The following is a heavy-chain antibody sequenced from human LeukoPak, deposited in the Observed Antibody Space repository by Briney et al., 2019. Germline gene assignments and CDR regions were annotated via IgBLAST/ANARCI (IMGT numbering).Heavy chain of an antibody. J-gene: IGHJ5*02. CDR3: P. V-gene: IGHV3-23*01. D-gene: IGHD5-18*01. Sequence: GGSLRLSCAAPAFTFSIYAMSWVRQAPGKGLGWVSTISGSGGSTHYADSVKGRFTISRDNSKNTLYLQMYYCVRGYSYGWFDPWGQGTLVTVSS. CDR1: AFTFSIYA. CDR2: ISGSGGST.